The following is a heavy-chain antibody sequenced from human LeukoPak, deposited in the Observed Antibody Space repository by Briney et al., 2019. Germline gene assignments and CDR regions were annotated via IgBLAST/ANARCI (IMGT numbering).Heavy chain of an antibody. J-gene: IGHJ4*02. Sequence: SETLSLTCTVSGGSISSSSYYWGWIRQPPGKGLEWIGSIYYSGSTYYNPSLKSRVTISVDTSKNQFSLKLSSVTAADTAVYYCARKGGLYYYDSSEPFDYWGQGTLVTVSS. D-gene: IGHD3-22*01. CDR3: ARKGGLYYYDSSEPFDY. CDR2: IYYSGST. CDR1: GGSISSSSYY. V-gene: IGHV4-39*07.